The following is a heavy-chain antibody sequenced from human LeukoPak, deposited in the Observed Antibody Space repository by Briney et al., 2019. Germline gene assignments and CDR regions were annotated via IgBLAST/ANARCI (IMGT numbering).Heavy chain of an antibody. D-gene: IGHD4-17*01. CDR3: ARVRGGYGDYATFDY. CDR1: GGSISSSNW. CDR2: IYHSGST. J-gene: IGHJ4*02. Sequence: SETLSLTCAVSGGSISSSNWWSWVRQPPGKGLEWIGEIYHSGSTNYNPSLKSRVTISVDKSKNQFPLKLSSVTAADTAVYYCARVRGGYGDYATFDYWGQGTLVTVSS. V-gene: IGHV4-4*02.